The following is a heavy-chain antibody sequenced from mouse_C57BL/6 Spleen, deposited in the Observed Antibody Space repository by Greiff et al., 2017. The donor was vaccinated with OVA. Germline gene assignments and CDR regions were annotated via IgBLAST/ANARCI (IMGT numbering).Heavy chain of an antibody. CDR2: IYPGDGDT. CDR1: GYAFSSYW. V-gene: IGHV1-80*01. CDR3: ARFITTVVSYFDY. Sequence: QVQLKHSGAELVKPGASVKISCKASGYAFSSYWMNWVKQRPGKGLEWIGQIYPGDGDTNYNGKFKGKATLTADKSSSTAYMQLSSLTSEDSAVYFCARFITTVVSYFDYWGQGTTLTVSS. D-gene: IGHD1-1*01. J-gene: IGHJ2*01.